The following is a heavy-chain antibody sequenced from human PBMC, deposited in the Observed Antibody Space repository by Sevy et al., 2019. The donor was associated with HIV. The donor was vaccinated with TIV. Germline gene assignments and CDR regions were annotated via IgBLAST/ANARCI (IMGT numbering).Heavy chain of an antibody. CDR3: ARGDKYCGGDCYPPSAQYWYFDL. D-gene: IGHD2-21*02. J-gene: IGHJ2*01. Sequence: GSLRLSCAVYGGSFSGYYWSWIRQPPGKGLEWIGEINHSGSTNYNPSLKSRVTISVDTSKNQFSLKLSSVTAVDTAVYYCARGDKYCGGDCYPPSAQYWYFDLWGRGTLVTVSS. V-gene: IGHV4-34*01. CDR1: GGSFSGYY. CDR2: INHSGST.